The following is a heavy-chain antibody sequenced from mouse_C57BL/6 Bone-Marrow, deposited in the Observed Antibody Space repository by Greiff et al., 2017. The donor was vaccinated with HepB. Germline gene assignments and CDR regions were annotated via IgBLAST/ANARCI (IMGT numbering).Heavy chain of an antibody. CDR1: GFTFSDYY. CDR2: ISNGGGST. J-gene: IGHJ1*03. CDR3: ARPYGSSPWYFDV. D-gene: IGHD1-1*01. Sequence: EVKLMESGGGLVQPGGSLKLSCAASGFTFSDYYMYWVRQTPEKRLEWVAYISNGGGSTYYPDTVKGRFTISRDNAKNTLYLQMSRLKSEDTAMYYCARPYGSSPWYFDVWGTGTTVTVSS. V-gene: IGHV5-12*01.